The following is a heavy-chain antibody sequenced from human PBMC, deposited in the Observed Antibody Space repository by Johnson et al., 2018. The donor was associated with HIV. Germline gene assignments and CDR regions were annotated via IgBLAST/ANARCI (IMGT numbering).Heavy chain of an antibody. CDR3: AREYYGSGSDAFDI. V-gene: IGHV3-11*04. Sequence: QVQLVESGGGLVKPGGSLRLSCAGSGFTFSDHYMSWVRQAPGKGLEWVSFISSSGCTIYYSDSVKGRFTISRDNAKNSLYLQMNSLRAEDTAVYYCAREYYGSGSDAFDIWGQGTMVTVSS. J-gene: IGHJ3*02. D-gene: IGHD3-10*01. CDR2: ISSSGCTI. CDR1: GFTFSDHY.